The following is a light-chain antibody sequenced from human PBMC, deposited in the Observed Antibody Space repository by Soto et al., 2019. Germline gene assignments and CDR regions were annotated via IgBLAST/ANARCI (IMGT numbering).Light chain of an antibody. CDR3: QHYNSYSEA. CDR2: KAS. V-gene: IGKV1-5*03. Sequence: DIQMTQSPSTLSGSVGDRVTITCRASQTISIWLAWYQQKPGKAPKLLIYKASTLKSGVPSRFRGSGSGTEFTLTISSLQPDDFATYYCQHYNSYSEAFGQGTKVDI. J-gene: IGKJ1*01. CDR1: QTISIW.